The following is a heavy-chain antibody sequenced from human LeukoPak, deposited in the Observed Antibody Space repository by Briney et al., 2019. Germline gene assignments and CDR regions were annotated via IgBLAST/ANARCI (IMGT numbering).Heavy chain of an antibody. CDR1: GGSISSSSYY. Sequence: PSETLSLTCTVSGGSISSSSYYWGWIRQPPGKGLEWIGSIYYSGSTYYNPSLKSRVTISVDTSKNQFSLKLSSVTAADTAVYYCAAGESSSPALPDDWGQGTLVTVSS. D-gene: IGHD6-6*01. CDR2: IYYSGST. V-gene: IGHV4-39*07. J-gene: IGHJ4*02. CDR3: AAGESSSPALPDD.